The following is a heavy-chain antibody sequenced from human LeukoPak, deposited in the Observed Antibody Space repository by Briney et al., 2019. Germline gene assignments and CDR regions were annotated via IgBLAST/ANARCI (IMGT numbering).Heavy chain of an antibody. CDR1: GFTFSSYA. V-gene: IGHV3-7*03. Sequence: TGASLRLSCATSGFTFSSYAMSRVRQAPGKGLEWVANIKQDGSEKYYVDSVKGRFTISRDNAKNSLYLQMNSLRAEDTAVYYCARDLIRRSSRGNWFDPWGQGTLVTVSS. CDR3: ARDLIRRSSRGNWFDP. D-gene: IGHD2-2*01. CDR2: IKQDGSEK. J-gene: IGHJ5*02.